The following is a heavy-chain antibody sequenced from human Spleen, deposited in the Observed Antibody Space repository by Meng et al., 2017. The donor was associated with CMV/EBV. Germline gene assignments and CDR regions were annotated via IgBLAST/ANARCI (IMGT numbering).Heavy chain of an antibody. V-gene: IGHV4-31*02. CDR3: ARDPGYCSSTSCYTWFDP. CDR1: ISSGGYY. CDR2: IYYSGST. J-gene: IGHJ5*02. Sequence: ISSGGYYRSWRRQHPGKGLELIGYIYYSGSTYYNPSLKSRVTISVDTSKNQFSLKLSSVTAEDTAVYYCARDPGYCSSTSCYTWFDPWGQGTLVTVSS. D-gene: IGHD2-2*02.